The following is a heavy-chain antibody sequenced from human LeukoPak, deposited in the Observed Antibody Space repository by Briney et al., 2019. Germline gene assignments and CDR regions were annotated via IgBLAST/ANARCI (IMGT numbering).Heavy chain of an antibody. V-gene: IGHV4-39*07. CDR3: ARGGVRGYYYDSSGYRTRYYYYMDV. D-gene: IGHD3-22*01. CDR2: IYYSGST. CDR1: GGSISSSSYY. Sequence: PSETLSLTCTVSGGSISSSSYYWGWIRQPPGKGLEWIGSIYYSGSTYYNPSLKSRVTISVDTSKNQFSLKLSSVTAADTAVYYCARGGVRGYYYDSSGYRTRYYYYMDVWGKGTTVTVSS. J-gene: IGHJ6*03.